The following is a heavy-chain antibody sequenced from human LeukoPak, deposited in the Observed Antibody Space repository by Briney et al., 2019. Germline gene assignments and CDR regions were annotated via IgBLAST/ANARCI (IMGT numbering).Heavy chain of an antibody. J-gene: IGHJ4*02. Sequence: GASVKVSCKASGYTFTHYAVHWLRQVPGQRLEWMGWINSYTGESTFAQDFRGRVVFSLDTSLNSAYLQISSLQTDDIAIYYCARVNGGAYLDSWGQGTLVTVSS. CDR2: INSYTGES. CDR3: ARVNGGAYLDS. D-gene: IGHD4-17*01. CDR1: GYTFTHYA. V-gene: IGHV7-4-1*02.